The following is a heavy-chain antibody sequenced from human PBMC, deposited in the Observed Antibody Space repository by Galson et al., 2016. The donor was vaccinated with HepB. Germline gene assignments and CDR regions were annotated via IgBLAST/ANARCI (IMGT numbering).Heavy chain of an antibody. J-gene: IGHJ4*02. CDR3: AEERDYDFWSGYEK. CDR2: FDPEDGET. D-gene: IGHD3-3*01. CDR1: GYTLSELS. V-gene: IGHV1-24*01. Sequence: SVKVSCKVSGYTLSELSMHWVRQAPGKGLEWMGGFDPEDGETIYAQKFQGRVTMTEDTSTDTAYMELTSLRSEEMAVYYCAEERDYDFWSGYEKWGQGTLVTVSS.